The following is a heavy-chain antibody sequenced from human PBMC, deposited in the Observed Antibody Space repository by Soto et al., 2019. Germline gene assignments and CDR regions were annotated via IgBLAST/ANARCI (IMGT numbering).Heavy chain of an antibody. Sequence: GGSLRLSCAASGFTFSSYGMHWVRQAPGKGLEWVAVISYDGSNKYYADSVKGRFTISRDNSKNTLYLQMNSLRAEDTAVYYCAKDHHYYGSGKASDYWGQGTLVTVSS. J-gene: IGHJ4*02. CDR3: AKDHHYYGSGKASDY. CDR1: GFTFSSYG. D-gene: IGHD3-10*01. CDR2: ISYDGSNK. V-gene: IGHV3-30*18.